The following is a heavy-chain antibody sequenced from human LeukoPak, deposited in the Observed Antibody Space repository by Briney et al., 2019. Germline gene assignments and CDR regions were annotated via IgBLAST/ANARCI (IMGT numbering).Heavy chain of an antibody. CDR1: GYSISSGYY. CDR3: ASAHYEATGLGYYFKF. J-gene: IGHJ4*02. Sequence: PSETLSLTCNVSGYSISSGYYWGWIRQSPGKGLEWIGTVYHTGTTYYSPSLKSRLAISLDTSTNRFSQKLTSVTATDTAVYYCASAHYEATGLGYYFKFWGQGTLVSVSS. D-gene: IGHD2-8*02. V-gene: IGHV4-38-2*02. CDR2: VYHTGTT.